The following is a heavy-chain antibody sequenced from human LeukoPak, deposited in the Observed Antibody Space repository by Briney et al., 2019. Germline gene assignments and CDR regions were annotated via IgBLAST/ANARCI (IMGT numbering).Heavy chain of an antibody. D-gene: IGHD3-10*01. V-gene: IGHV4-4*02. CDR1: GGSISSSNW. CDR3: ARTWYGAFDI. J-gene: IGHJ3*02. CDR2: IYHSGST. Sequence: SETLSLTCAVSGGSISSSNWWSGARPPPGKGLEWIGEIYHSGSTNYNPSLKRRVTISVDKSKNQFSLKLSSVTAADTAVYYCARTWYGAFDIWGQGTMVTVSS.